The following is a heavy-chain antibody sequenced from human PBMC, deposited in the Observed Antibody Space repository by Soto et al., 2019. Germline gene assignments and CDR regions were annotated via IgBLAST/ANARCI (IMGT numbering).Heavy chain of an antibody. Sequence: GASGKLPCKDSVYTFTKYGINWVRQATGQGLEWMGWMNPNSGNTGYAQKFQGRVTMTRNTSISTAYMELSSLRSEDTAVYYRARALSYRAQGTLVPVSA. J-gene: IGHJ1*01. CDR1: VYTFTKYG. CDR2: MNPNSGNT. CDR3: ARALSY. V-gene: IGHV1-8*01.